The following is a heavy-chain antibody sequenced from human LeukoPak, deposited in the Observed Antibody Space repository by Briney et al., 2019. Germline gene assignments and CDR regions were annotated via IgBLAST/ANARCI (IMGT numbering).Heavy chain of an antibody. CDR3: ARELVVRGVIHSRGYYFDY. Sequence: SETLSLTCTVSGGSISSSSYYWGWIRQPPGKGLEWIGSIYYSGSTYYNPSLKSRVTISVDTSKNQFSLKLSSVTAADTAVYYCARELVVRGVIHSRGYYFDYWGQGTLVTVSS. CDR1: GGSISSSSYY. CDR2: IYYSGST. D-gene: IGHD3-10*01. V-gene: IGHV4-39*07. J-gene: IGHJ4*02.